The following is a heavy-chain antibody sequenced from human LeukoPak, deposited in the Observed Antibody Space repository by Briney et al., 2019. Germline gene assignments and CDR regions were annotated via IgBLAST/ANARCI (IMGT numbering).Heavy chain of an antibody. CDR2: VIPIFGTA. CDR1: GGTFSSYA. J-gene: IGHJ6*03. Sequence: SVKVSCKASGGTFSSYAISWVRQAPGQGLEWMGGVIPIFGTAKYPQKFQGRVTITADKATSTAYMELSSLRSADTAVYYCAAYCSSTSCSGGSANYYYYYYYMDVWGKGTTVTVSS. V-gene: IGHV1-69*06. D-gene: IGHD2-2*01. CDR3: AAYCSSTSCSGGSANYYYYYYYMDV.